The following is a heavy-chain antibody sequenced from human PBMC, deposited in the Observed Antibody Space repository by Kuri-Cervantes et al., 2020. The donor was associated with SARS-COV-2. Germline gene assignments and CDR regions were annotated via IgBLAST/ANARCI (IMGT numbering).Heavy chain of an antibody. CDR3: ARSGDFWSGYYYLYV. CDR1: GGSFSSDY. V-gene: IGHV4-39*07. Sequence: LSCAGYGGSFSSDYWVWIRQPPGKGLEWIGSIYYSWSTYYNPSLKSRVTISVDTSKNQFSLTLSSVTAADTAVYYCARSGDFWSGYYYLYVCGKGTKVTVSS. D-gene: IGHD3-3*01. CDR2: IYYSWST. J-gene: IGHJ6*03.